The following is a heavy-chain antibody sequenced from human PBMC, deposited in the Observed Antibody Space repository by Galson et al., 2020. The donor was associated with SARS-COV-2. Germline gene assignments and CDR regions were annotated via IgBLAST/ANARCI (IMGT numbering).Heavy chain of an antibody. Sequence: SETLSLTCAVYGGSFSGYYWSWILQPPGKGLEWIGEINHSGSTNYNPSLKSRVTISVDTSKNQFSLKLSSVTAADTAVYYCARALDYGDYSTRYYYGMDVWGQGTTVTVSS. J-gene: IGHJ6*02. CDR1: GGSFSGYY. V-gene: IGHV4-34*01. CDR3: ARALDYGDYSTRYYYGMDV. CDR2: INHSGST. D-gene: IGHD4-17*01.